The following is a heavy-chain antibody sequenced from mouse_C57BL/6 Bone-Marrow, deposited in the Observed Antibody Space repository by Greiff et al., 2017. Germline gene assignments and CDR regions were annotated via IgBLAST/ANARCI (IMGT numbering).Heavy chain of an antibody. Sequence: EVKVVESGGGLVKPGGSLKLSCAASGFTFSDYGMHWVRQAPEKGLEWVAYISSGSSTIYYADTVKGRFTISRDNAKNTLFLQMTSLRSEDTAMYYCARADYYGSSPHWYFDVWGTGTTVTVSS. CDR2: ISSGSSTI. J-gene: IGHJ1*03. CDR1: GFTFSDYG. V-gene: IGHV5-17*01. D-gene: IGHD1-1*01. CDR3: ARADYYGSSPHWYFDV.